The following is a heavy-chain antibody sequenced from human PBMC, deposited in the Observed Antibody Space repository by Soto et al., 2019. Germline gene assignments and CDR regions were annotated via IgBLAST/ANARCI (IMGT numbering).Heavy chain of an antibody. CDR3: AMRNYDFWSGYYDY. CDR2: IIPIFGTA. Sequence: ASVKVSCKASGGTFSSYAISWVRQAPGQGLEWMGGIIPIFGTANYAQKFQGRVTITADESTSTAYMELSSLRSEDTAVYYCAMRNYDFWSGYYDYWGQGTLVTVSS. CDR1: GGTFSSYA. D-gene: IGHD3-3*01. V-gene: IGHV1-69*13. J-gene: IGHJ4*02.